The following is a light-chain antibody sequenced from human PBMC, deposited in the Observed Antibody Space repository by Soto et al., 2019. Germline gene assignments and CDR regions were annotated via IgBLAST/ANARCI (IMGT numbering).Light chain of an antibody. V-gene: IGKV1-5*01. Sequence: DIQMTQSPATLSASVGDSVTIACRASQSISHWLAWYQQKPGKAPKFLIYDASSLESGVPSRFSGSGSGTEFTLTISSLQPDDFATYYCLQYDSVLGTFGPGTKVDIK. CDR2: DAS. CDR1: QSISHW. J-gene: IGKJ1*01. CDR3: LQYDSVLGT.